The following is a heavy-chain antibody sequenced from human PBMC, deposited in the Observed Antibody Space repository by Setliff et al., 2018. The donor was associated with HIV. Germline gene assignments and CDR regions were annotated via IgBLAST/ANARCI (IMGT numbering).Heavy chain of an antibody. V-gene: IGHV3-64*04. CDR1: GFPFSLYA. D-gene: IGHD5-12*01. CDR2: INNKGDKK. Sequence: PGGSLRLSCSASGFPFSLYAMHWVRQTPEKGLEYVSGINNKGDKKYYVDSMKARFTISRDNSKNTLYLQMNSLRAEDTAVYYCAKDPRAAVATICDYWGQGTLVTVSS. CDR3: AKDPRAAVATICDY. J-gene: IGHJ4*02.